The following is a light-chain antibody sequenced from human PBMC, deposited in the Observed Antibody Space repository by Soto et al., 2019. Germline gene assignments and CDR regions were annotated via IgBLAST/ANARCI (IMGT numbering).Light chain of an antibody. CDR2: EVS. Sequence: QSALTQPASVSGSPGQSITISCTGTSSDVGAYNYVSWYQQHPGKAPKLMIYEVSNRPSGVSNRFSGSKSGNAASLTISGLQAEDEADYYCSSYTSYTTLWVFGGGTKVTVL. V-gene: IGLV2-14*01. CDR1: SSDVGAYNY. CDR3: SSYTSYTTLWV. J-gene: IGLJ3*02.